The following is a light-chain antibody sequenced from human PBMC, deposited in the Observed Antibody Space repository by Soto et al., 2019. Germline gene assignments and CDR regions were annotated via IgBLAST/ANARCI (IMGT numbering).Light chain of an antibody. CDR1: QSVSSN. CDR3: QQRSNWPIA. Sequence: EIVLTQSPATLSLSPWERATLSCRASQSVSSNLAWYQQKPGQAPRLLIYGASSRPTDIPARFSGSGSGTDFTLTISSLEPEDFALYYCQQRSNWPIAFGQGTRLEI. CDR2: GAS. V-gene: IGKV3-11*01. J-gene: IGKJ5*01.